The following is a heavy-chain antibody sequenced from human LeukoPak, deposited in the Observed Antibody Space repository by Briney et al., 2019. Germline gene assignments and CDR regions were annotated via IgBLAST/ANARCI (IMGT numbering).Heavy chain of an antibody. D-gene: IGHD3-22*01. CDR3: ARGGGGHYYDSSGYYGPATFDY. J-gene: IGHJ4*02. Sequence: ASVKVSCKASGYTFTSYDINWVRQATGQGLEWMGWMNPNSGNTGYAQKFQGRVTMTRNTSISTAYMELSSLRSEDTAVYYCARGGGGHYYDSSGYYGPATFDYWGQGTLVTVSS. CDR1: GYTFTSYD. V-gene: IGHV1-8*01. CDR2: MNPNSGNT.